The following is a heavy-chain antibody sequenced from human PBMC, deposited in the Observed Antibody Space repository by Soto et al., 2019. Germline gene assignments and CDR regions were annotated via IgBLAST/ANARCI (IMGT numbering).Heavy chain of an antibody. CDR2: IYYSGST. Sequence: PSETLSLTCTVSGGSISSGDYYWNWIRQPPGKGLEWIGYIYYSGSTDYNPSPQSRVTISVDTSKNLVSLKLSSVTAADTAVYYCARDVVATIRGDHYFDYWGQGALVTVS. J-gene: IGHJ4*02. D-gene: IGHD5-12*01. CDR3: ARDVVATIRGDHYFDY. V-gene: IGHV4-30-4*01. CDR1: GGSISSGDYY.